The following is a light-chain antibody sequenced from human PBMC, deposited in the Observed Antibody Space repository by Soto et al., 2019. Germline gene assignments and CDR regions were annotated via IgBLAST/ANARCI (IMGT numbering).Light chain of an antibody. CDR2: EAS. CDR1: QDINSY. V-gene: IGKV1-9*01. CDR3: QQTRSYPST. J-gene: IGKJ4*01. Sequence: IQLTQSPSSLSASIGDRVTITCRASQDINSYLAWYQQKPVKAPNLLIYEASILQRGVPSRFSGSNSGTDFTLTISSLQAEDFATYYCQQTRSYPSTFGGGTKVDIK.